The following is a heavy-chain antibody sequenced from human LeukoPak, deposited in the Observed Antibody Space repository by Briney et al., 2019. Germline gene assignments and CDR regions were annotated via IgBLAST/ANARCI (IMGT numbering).Heavy chain of an antibody. Sequence: PSQTLSLTCTVSGGSISSGGYYWSWIRQPPGKGLEWIGYIYHSGSTYYNPSLKSRVTISVDRSKNQFSLKLSSVTAADTAVYYCARAGGYCSSTSCHPQVLDYWGQGTLVTVSS. CDR2: IYHSGST. CDR3: ARAGGYCSSTSCHPQVLDY. V-gene: IGHV4-30-2*01. J-gene: IGHJ4*02. D-gene: IGHD2-2*01. CDR1: GGSISSGGYY.